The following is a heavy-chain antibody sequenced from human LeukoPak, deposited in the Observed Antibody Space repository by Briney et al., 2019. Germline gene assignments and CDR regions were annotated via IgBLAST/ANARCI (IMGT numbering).Heavy chain of an antibody. Sequence: GGSLRLSCAASGFTFSSYGMHWVRQAPGKGLEWVAVISYDGSNKYYADSVKGRFTISRDNSKNTLYLQMNSLRAEDTALYYCAKDLESSAGLDPWGQGTLVTVSS. CDR2: ISYDGSNK. J-gene: IGHJ5*02. CDR1: GFTFSSYG. V-gene: IGHV3-30*18. CDR3: AKDLESSAGLDP. D-gene: IGHD6-19*01.